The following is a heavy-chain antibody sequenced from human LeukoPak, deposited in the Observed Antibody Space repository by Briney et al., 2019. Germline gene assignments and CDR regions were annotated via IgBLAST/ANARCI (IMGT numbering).Heavy chain of an antibody. CDR2: MNPNSGNT. CDR1: GYTFTSYD. J-gene: IGHJ4*02. V-gene: IGHV1-8*01. D-gene: IGHD3-9*01. CDR3: ARSPLYYDILTGYPLDY. Sequence: ASVKVSCKASGYTFTSYDINWVRQATGQGLEWMGWMNPNSGNTGYAQKFQGRVTITADESTSTAYMELSSLRSEDTAVYYCARSPLYYDILTGYPLDYWGQGTLVTVSS.